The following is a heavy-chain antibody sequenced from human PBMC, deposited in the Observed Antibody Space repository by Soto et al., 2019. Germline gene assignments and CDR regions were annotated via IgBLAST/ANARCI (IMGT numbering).Heavy chain of an antibody. V-gene: IGHV4-4*07. D-gene: IGHD4-17*01. J-gene: IGHJ4*02. CDR3: ACHDYGDYRGYYFDY. CDR1: GGSISSYY. Sequence: LSLTCTVSGGSISSYYWSWIRQPAGKGLEWIGRIYTSGSTNYNPSLKSRVTMSVDTSKNQFSLKLSSVTAADTAVYYCACHDYGDYRGYYFDYWGQGTLVTVSS. CDR2: IYTSGST.